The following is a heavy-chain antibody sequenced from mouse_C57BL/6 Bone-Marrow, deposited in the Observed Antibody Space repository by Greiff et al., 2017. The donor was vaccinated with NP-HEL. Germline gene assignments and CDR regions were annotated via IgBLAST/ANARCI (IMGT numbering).Heavy chain of an antibody. J-gene: IGHJ2*01. V-gene: IGHV1-81*01. CDR1: GYTFTSYG. CDR3: ARRKGVYSNFDY. CDR2: IYPRSGNT. D-gene: IGHD2-5*01. Sequence: VQRVESGAELARPGASVKLSCKASGYTFTSYGISWVKQRTGQGLEWIGEIYPRSGNTYYNEKFKGKATLTADKSSRTAYMGLRSLTSEDSAVYFCARRKGVYSNFDYWGQGTTLTVSS.